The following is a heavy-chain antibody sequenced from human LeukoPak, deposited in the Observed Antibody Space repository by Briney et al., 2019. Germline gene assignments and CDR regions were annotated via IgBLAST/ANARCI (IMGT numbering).Heavy chain of an antibody. CDR3: ARDDGWSPDY. CDR2: INPNSGGT. CDR1: GYTFTGYY. D-gene: IGHD6-19*01. J-gene: IGHJ4*01. Sequence: ASVKVSCKASGYTFTGYYMHWVRQAPGQGLEWMGWINPNSGGTNYAQKFQGRVTMTTDTSTNTAYMDLRSLRSDDTAVYYCARDDGWSPDYWGHGTLVIVSS. V-gene: IGHV1-2*02.